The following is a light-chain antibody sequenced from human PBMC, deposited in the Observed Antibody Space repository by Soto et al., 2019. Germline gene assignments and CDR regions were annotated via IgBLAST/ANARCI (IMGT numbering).Light chain of an antibody. CDR1: QTVAYTS. V-gene: IGKV3-20*01. J-gene: IGKJ1*01. CDR3: QQYVTTPRT. CDR2: GTS. Sequence: EIVLTQSPGILSLSPGARATLSCRASQTVAYTSLAWYQQRPGQAPRLLIYGTSTRATGTPDRFIGSGSGTAFPLPISRREPEDFAVYYCQQYVTTPRTFGQGTKGE.